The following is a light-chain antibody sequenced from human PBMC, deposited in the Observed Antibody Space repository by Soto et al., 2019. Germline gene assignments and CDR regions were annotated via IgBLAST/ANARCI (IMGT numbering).Light chain of an antibody. CDR3: QQRSHWPRT. Sequence: ESVLTQSPGTLSLSRGSRATLSRRASQHIRSNYLAWYQHKPGQAPRLLIYGASSRATGIPDRFSGSGSGTDFTLTISRLEPEDFAVYYCQQRSHWPRTFGQGTKVDIK. V-gene: IGKV3D-20*02. J-gene: IGKJ1*01. CDR1: QHIRSNY. CDR2: GAS.